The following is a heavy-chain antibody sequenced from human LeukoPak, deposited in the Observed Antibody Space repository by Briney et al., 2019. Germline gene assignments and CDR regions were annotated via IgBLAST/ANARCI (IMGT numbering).Heavy chain of an antibody. D-gene: IGHD5-24*01. CDR3: TREKRWLLTGNNAFDI. V-gene: IGHV3-49*04. Sequence: GGSLRLSCTASGFTFGDYAMSWVRQAPGKGLEWVGFIRSKAYGGTTEYAASVKGRFTISRDDSKSIAYLQMNSLKTEDTAVYYCTREKRWLLTGNNAFDIWGQGTMVTVSS. CDR1: GFTFGDYA. J-gene: IGHJ3*02. CDR2: IRSKAYGGTT.